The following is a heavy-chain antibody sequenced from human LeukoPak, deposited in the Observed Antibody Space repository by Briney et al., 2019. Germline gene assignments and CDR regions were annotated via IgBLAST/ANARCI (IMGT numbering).Heavy chain of an antibody. V-gene: IGHV3-21*01. J-gene: IGHJ4*02. D-gene: IGHD4-17*01. CDR1: GFTFSSYS. CDR2: ISSSSSYI. CDR3: ARGSYGEGFCDY. Sequence: GGSLRLSCAASGFTFSSYSMNWVRQAPGKGLEWVSSISSSSSYIYYADSVKGRFTISRDNAKNLLYLQMNSPRAEDTAVYYCARGSYGEGFCDYWGQGTLVTVSS.